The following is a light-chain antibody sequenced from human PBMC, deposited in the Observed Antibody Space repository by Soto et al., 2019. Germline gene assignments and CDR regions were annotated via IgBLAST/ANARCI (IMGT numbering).Light chain of an antibody. Sequence: EIVLTQSPATLSLSPGERATLAFRASQSVSSYLSWFQQKPGQAPRLLIYDASIRATGIPARSSGSGSETDFTLTISSLEPEDFAVYYCQQRASWVTFGQGTRLEIK. J-gene: IGKJ5*01. V-gene: IGKV3-11*01. CDR1: QSVSSY. CDR2: DAS. CDR3: QQRASWVT.